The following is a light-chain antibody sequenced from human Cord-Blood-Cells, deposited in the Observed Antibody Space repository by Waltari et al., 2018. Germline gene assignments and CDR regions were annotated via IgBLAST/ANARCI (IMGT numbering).Light chain of an antibody. Sequence: EIASTQSPGTLSLSPGERATLPCRASQSVSSSYLAWYQQKPGQAPRLLIYGASSRATGIPDRFSGSGSGTDFTLTISRLETEDFAVYYCQQYGSSPRSFGQGTKLEIK. CDR2: GAS. J-gene: IGKJ2*03. V-gene: IGKV3-20*01. CDR3: QQYGSSPRS. CDR1: QSVSSSY.